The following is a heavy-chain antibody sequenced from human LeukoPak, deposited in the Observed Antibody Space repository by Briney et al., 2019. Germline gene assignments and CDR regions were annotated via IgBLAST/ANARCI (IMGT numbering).Heavy chain of an antibody. J-gene: IGHJ4*02. V-gene: IGHV4-30-4*01. CDR3: ARGLWLKYYFDY. CDR2: IFYSGST. CDR1: AGSISSGDYY. D-gene: IGHD6-19*01. Sequence: SETLSLTCSVSAGSISSGDYYWSWFRQPPGKDLEWIGFIFYSGSTDFNPSLKSRVTISLDTSENQSSLRLSSVTAADTAVYYCARGLWLKYYFDYWGLGTLVTVSS.